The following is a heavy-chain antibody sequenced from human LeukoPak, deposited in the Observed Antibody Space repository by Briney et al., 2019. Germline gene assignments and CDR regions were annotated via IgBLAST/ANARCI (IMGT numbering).Heavy chain of an antibody. CDR1: GFTFSSYG. D-gene: IGHD5-12*01. V-gene: IGHV3-23*01. Sequence: PGGSLRLSCAASGFTFSSYGMSWVRQAPGKGLEWVSAISGSGGSKYYADSVKGRFTISRDNSKNTLYLQMNSLRAEDTAVYYCAKVGAYGYSGYDPHYYYYYYMDVWGKGTTVTISS. J-gene: IGHJ6*03. CDR3: AKVGAYGYSGYDPHYYYYYYMDV. CDR2: ISGSGGSK.